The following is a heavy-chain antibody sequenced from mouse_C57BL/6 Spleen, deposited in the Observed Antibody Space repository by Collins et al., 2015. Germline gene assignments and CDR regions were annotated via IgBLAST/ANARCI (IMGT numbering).Heavy chain of an antibody. CDR1: GYTFTSYN. CDR2: IYPGNGDT. J-gene: IGHJ4*01. V-gene: IGHV1-12*01. CDR3: ARDRYYGNYYYAMDY. D-gene: IGHD2-1*01. Sequence: QVQLQQSGAELVRPGASVTLSCKASGYTFTSYNMHWVKQTPRQGLEWIGAIYPGNGDTSYNQKFKGKATLTVDKSSSTAYMQLSSLTSEDSAVYFCARDRYYGNYYYAMDYWGQGTSVTVSS.